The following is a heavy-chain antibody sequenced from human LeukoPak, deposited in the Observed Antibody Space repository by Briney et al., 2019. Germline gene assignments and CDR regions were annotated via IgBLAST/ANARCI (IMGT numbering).Heavy chain of an antibody. V-gene: IGHV1-2*02. CDR1: GYTFTGYY. J-gene: IGHJ4*02. CDR2: INPNSGGT. CDR3: ARDITRVCGYGFGY. D-gene: IGHD3-22*01. Sequence: ASVKVSCKASGYTFTGYYMHWVRQAPGQGLEWMGWINPNSGGTNYAQKFQGRVTMTRDTSISTAYMELSRLRSDDTAVYYCARDITRVCGYGFGYWGQGTLVTVSS.